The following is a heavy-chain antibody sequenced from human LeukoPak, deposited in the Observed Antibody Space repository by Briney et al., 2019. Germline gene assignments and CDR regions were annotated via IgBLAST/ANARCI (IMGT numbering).Heavy chain of an antibody. CDR2: ISTDGFGK. D-gene: IGHD2-2*01. V-gene: IGHV3-64*02. CDR3: TRWGSTSCYDS. J-gene: IGHJ4*02. Sequence: GESLRLSCAASGFTFSTYAMHWVRQAPGKGLEYISAISTDGFGKYYADSVRGRFTISRDNSKNMLYLQMGSLGPEDMAVYYCTRWGSTSCYDSWGQGTLVTVSS. CDR1: GFTFSTYA.